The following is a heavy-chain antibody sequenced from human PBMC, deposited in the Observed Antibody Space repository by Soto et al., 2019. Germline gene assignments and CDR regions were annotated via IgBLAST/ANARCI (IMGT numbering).Heavy chain of an antibody. V-gene: IGHV3-30-3*01. Sequence: ESGGGVVQPGRSLRLSCAASGFTFSSYAMHWVRQAPGKGLEWVAVISYDGSNKYYADSVKGRFTISRDNSKNTLYLQMNSLRAEDTAVYYCARDQALLGYCSGGSCSFTYYFDYWGQGTLVTVSS. D-gene: IGHD2-15*01. CDR2: ISYDGSNK. CDR3: ARDQALLGYCSGGSCSFTYYFDY. J-gene: IGHJ4*02. CDR1: GFTFSSYA.